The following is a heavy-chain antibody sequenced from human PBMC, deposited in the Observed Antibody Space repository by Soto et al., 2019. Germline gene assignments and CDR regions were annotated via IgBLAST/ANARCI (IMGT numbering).Heavy chain of an antibody. J-gene: IGHJ4*02. CDR2: INQSGST. CDR1: GGYLSSSSY. V-gene: IGHV4-4*02. D-gene: IGHD3-10*01. Sequence: QVQLQESGPGLVMPSGTLSLTCAVSGGYLSSSSYWSWVRQPPGQGLEWIGEINQSGSTSYNPSLKSRVIISQDKSKNQFFLNLNSVTAADTAVYYCATQIPGSYHFDYWGQGHLVTVSS. CDR3: ATQIPGSYHFDY.